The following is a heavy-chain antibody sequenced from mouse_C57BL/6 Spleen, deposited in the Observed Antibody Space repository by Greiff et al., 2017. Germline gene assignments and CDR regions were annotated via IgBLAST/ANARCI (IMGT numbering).Heavy chain of an antibody. CDR3: ARDYGSSRYYAMDY. Sequence: EVKLMESGGGLVKPGGSLKLSCAASGFTFSSYAMSWVRQTPEKRLGWVAPIRDGGSYTYYPDNVKGRFTISRDNAKNNLYLQLSHLKSEDTAMYYCARDYGSSRYYAMDYWGQGTSVTVSS. D-gene: IGHD1-1*01. CDR1: GFTFSSYA. V-gene: IGHV5-4*01. CDR2: IRDGGSYT. J-gene: IGHJ4*01.